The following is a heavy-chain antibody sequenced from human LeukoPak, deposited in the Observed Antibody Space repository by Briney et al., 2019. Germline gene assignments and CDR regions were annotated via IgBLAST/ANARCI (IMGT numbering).Heavy chain of an antibody. D-gene: IGHD6-19*01. CDR3: ARGSGSYSGAADY. V-gene: IGHV4-34*01. CDR1: GSSFTGYY. Sequence: PSETLSLTCSVHGSSFTGYYWSWIRQPPGKGLEWIGERNHRGSSYLNPSFESRVTISLDMSRKQFSLNLTSVTAADTAFYYCARGSGSYSGAADYWGQGTLVTVSS. CDR2: RNHRGSS. J-gene: IGHJ4*02.